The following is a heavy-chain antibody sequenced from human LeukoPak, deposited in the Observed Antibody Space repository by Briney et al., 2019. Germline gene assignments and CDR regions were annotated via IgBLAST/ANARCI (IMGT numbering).Heavy chain of an antibody. D-gene: IGHD5-18*01. CDR1: GLRFSTYG. V-gene: IGHV3-30*02. CDR3: ARDIQLWSLDY. J-gene: IGHJ4*02. CDR2: IRHDGTNE. Sequence: GSLRLSCAASGLRFSTYGMHWVRQAPGKGLEWVAYIRHDGTNEHYADSVKGRFTISRDNSKNTLYLQMNSLRAEDTAVYYCARDIQLWSLDYWGQGTLVTVSS.